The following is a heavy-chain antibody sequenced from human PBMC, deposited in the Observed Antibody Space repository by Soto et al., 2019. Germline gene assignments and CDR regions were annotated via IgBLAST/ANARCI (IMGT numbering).Heavy chain of an antibody. D-gene: IGHD4-17*01. J-gene: IGHJ5*02. Sequence: QVQLVESGGGVVYPGRSLRLSCTASGFSFSSYGVHWVRQAPGKGLEWVAVISYHGVNKYYADSMNGRFTISRDNSKNMVFLQMNSLTVEDTAVYYCGKYSDYGDHRDWFDPWGQGTLVTVSS. V-gene: IGHV3-30*18. CDR3: GKYSDYGDHRDWFDP. CDR2: ISYHGVNK. CDR1: GFSFSSYG.